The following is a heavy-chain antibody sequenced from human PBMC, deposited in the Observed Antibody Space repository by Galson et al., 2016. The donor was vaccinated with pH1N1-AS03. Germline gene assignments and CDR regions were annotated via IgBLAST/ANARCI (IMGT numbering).Heavy chain of an antibody. CDR2: IYYSGTT. J-gene: IGHJ6*02. D-gene: IGHD3-22*01. Sequence: ETLSLTCTVSGGSISSGGDYWTWIRLLPGKGLEWIGYIYYSGTTKFNPSLATRVTMSVDRSKSQFSLNLMSVTAADTAVYYCARDGQLWPHYYPLDVWGQGTTVTVSS. CDR1: GGSISSGGDY. CDR3: ARDGQLWPHYYPLDV. V-gene: IGHV4-61*08.